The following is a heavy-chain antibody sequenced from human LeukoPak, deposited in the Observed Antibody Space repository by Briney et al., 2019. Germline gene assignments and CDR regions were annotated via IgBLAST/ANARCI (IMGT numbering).Heavy chain of an antibody. CDR2: IRSKANRYAT. J-gene: IGHJ6*03. CDR1: GFTLSGPV. D-gene: IGHD3-10*01. V-gene: IGHV3-73*01. Sequence: GGSLRHSCAACGFTLSGPVMHWVRQASGKGVEWVGRIRSKANRYATAPAESVKGRFRIVRDHLQNKAYLQMKCLKTGDTAVYYCTIDYGSGSYCRDYSYYYMDVWGKGTTVTISS. CDR3: TIDYGSGSYCRDYSYYYMDV.